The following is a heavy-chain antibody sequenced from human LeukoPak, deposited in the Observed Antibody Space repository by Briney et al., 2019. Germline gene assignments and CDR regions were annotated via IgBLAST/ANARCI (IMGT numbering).Heavy chain of an antibody. Sequence: GGSLRLSCAASGFTFSSFEMNWVRQAPGKGLEWLSHISTSGSTKYYANSVKGRFTISRDNSKNTLYLQMNSLRAEDTAVYYCASPYYYASGSFDVWGQGTLVAVSS. CDR3: ASPYYYASGSFDV. D-gene: IGHD3-10*01. CDR2: ISTSGSTK. V-gene: IGHV3-48*03. CDR1: GFTFSSFE. J-gene: IGHJ4*02.